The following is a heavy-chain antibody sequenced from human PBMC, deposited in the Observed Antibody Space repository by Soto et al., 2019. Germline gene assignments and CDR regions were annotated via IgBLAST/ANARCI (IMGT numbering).Heavy chain of an antibody. V-gene: IGHV3-21*01. D-gene: IGHD3-22*01. CDR1: VFAFRSYN. J-gene: IGHJ4*02. CDR2: ISSGSSNI. Sequence: VGSLRRSCASSVFAFRSYNMNCVRQSPGKGLEWVASISSGSSNIYYADSVKGRFTISRDNAKNSLFLQMDSLRAEDSAVYYWASATVVVATFEFWGQGTLVNVSS. CDR3: ASATVVVATFEF.